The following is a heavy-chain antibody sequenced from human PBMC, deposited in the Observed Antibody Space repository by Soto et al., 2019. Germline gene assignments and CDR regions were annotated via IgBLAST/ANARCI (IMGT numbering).Heavy chain of an antibody. CDR2: ISSSDTSII. D-gene: IGHD3-22*01. CDR1: GFTFSDYY. V-gene: IGHV3-11*01. J-gene: IGHJ4*02. Sequence: GGSLRLSCAASGFTFSDYYMSWIRRAPGKGLEWVSYISSSDTSIIYYADSVKGRFTISRDNAKNSLYLQMSSLRAEDTAVYYCARDLGYYDSSGYFDDWGQGTLVTVSS. CDR3: ARDLGYYDSSGYFDD.